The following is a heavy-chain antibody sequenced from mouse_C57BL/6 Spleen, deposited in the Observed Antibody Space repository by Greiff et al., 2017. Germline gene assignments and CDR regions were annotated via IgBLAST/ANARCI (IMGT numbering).Heavy chain of an antibody. CDR3: ARDYYGSSWAH. J-gene: IGHJ3*01. D-gene: IGHD1-1*01. Sequence: EVQRVESGGGLVKPGGSLKLSCAASGFTFSSYAMSWVRQTPEKRLEWVATISDGGSYTYYPDNVKGRFTISRDNAKNNLYLQMSHLKSEDTAMYYCARDYYGSSWAHWGQGTLVTVSA. CDR1: GFTFSSYA. V-gene: IGHV5-4*01. CDR2: ISDGGSYT.